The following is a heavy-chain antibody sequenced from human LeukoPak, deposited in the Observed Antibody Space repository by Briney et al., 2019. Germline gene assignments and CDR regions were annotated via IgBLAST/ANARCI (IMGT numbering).Heavy chain of an antibody. Sequence: PGGSLRLSCAASGFTFSGSAMLWVRQASGKGLEWVGRIRSKANSYATAYAASVKGRFTISRDDSKNTAYLQMNSLKTEDTAVYYCTRHIYYGDGFDYWGQGTLVTVSS. J-gene: IGHJ4*02. CDR1: GFTFSGSA. CDR2: IRSKANSYAT. CDR3: TRHIYYGDGFDY. D-gene: IGHD3-10*01. V-gene: IGHV3-73*01.